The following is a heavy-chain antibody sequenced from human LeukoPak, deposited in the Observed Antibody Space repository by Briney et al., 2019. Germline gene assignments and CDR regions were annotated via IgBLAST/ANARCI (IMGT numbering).Heavy chain of an antibody. D-gene: IGHD3-3*01. CDR3: ARGLYRDAFDI. CDR2: IYSGGST. CDR1: GFTFSDYY. V-gene: IGHV3-53*01. Sequence: GGPLRLSCAASGFTFSDYYMSWVRQAPGKGLEWVSVIYSGGSTYYADSVKGRFTISRDNSKNTLYLQMNSLRAEDTAVYYCARGLYRDAFDIWGQGTMVTVSS. J-gene: IGHJ3*02.